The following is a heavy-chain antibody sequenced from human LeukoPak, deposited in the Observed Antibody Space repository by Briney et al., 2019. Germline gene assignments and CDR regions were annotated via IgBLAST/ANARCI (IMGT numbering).Heavy chain of an antibody. CDR3: ARVSYYDSSGYYS. Sequence: GASVKVSCKASGYTFTDYYMHWVRQAPGQGLEWMGWINPNSGGTNYAQKFQGRVTMTRDTSICTAYMELSRLRSDDTAVYYCARVSYYDSSGYYSWGQGTLVTVSS. CDR2: INPNSGGT. CDR1: GYTFTDYY. D-gene: IGHD3-22*01. V-gene: IGHV1-2*02. J-gene: IGHJ4*02.